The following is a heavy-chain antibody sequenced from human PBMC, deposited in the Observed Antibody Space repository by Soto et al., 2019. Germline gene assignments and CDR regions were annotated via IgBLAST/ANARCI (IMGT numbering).Heavy chain of an antibody. J-gene: IGHJ5*02. CDR2: IYYSGST. V-gene: IGHV4-31*03. CDR1: GGSISSGGYY. CDR3: GRARYSGSYNWFDP. Sequence: QVQLQESGPGLVKPSQTLSLTCTVSGGSISSGGYYWSRSRQHPGKGLEWIGYIYYSGSTYYNPSLKSRVTISVDTSKNQFSLKLSSVTAAATAVYYCGRARYSGSYNWFDPWGQGTLVTVSS. D-gene: IGHD1-26*01.